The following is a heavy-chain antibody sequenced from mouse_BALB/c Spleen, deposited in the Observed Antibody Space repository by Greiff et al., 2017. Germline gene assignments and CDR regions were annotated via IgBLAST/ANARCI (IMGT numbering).Heavy chain of an antibody. V-gene: IGHV2-9-2*01. Sequence: VKVVESGPGLVAPSQSLSITCTVSGFSLTSYDISWIRQPPGKGLEWLGVIWTGGGTNYNSAFMSRLSISKDNSKSQVFLKMNSLQTDDTAIYYCVRDYYGSYYAMDYWGQGTSVTVSS. J-gene: IGHJ4*01. CDR3: VRDYYGSYYAMDY. CDR1: GFSLTSYD. CDR2: IWTGGGT. D-gene: IGHD1-2*01.